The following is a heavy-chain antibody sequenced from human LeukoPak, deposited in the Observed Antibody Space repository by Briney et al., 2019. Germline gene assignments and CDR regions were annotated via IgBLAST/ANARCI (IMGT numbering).Heavy chain of an antibody. Sequence: GGSLRLSCAASGFTFSSYAMSWVRQAPGKGLGWVSASSGSGGSTYYADSVKGRFTLSRDNSKNTLYLQMNSLRAEDTAVYYCAKGTGYSGPYYYYMDVWGKGTTVTVSS. CDR1: GFTFSSYA. J-gene: IGHJ6*03. V-gene: IGHV3-23*01. D-gene: IGHD5-12*01. CDR3: AKGTGYSGPYYYYMDV. CDR2: SSGSGGST.